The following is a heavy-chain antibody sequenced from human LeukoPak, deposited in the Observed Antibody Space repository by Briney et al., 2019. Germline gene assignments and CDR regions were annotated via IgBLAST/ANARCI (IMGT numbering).Heavy chain of an antibody. J-gene: IGHJ2*01. D-gene: IGHD5-24*01. CDR3: ARVGDHFHWNLDL. V-gene: IGHV3-53*01. Sequence: GGSLRLSCAASGFTLSTYYMNWVRQAPGKGLEWVSIIYSCGTTYYADSVKGRFTISRDTSKNTLSLQMNSLRAEDTAVYFCARVGDHFHWNLDLWGRGTLVTVSS. CDR2: IYSCGTT. CDR1: GFTLSTYY.